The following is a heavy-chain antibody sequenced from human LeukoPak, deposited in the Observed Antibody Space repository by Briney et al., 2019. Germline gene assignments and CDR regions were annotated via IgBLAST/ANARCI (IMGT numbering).Heavy chain of an antibody. J-gene: IGHJ4*02. D-gene: IGHD4-17*01. V-gene: IGHV3-23*01. CDR1: GFTFSSYA. CDR2: ISGSGGST. Sequence: GGSLRLSCAASGFTFSSYAMSWVRQAPGKGLEWVSAISGSGGSTYYADSVKGRFTISRDNSKNTLYLQMSSLRAEDTAVYYCANSQQVTTGQFDYWGQGTLVTVPS. CDR3: ANSQQVTTGQFDY.